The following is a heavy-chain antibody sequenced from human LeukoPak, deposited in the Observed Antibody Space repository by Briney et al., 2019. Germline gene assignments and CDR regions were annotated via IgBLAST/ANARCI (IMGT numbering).Heavy chain of an antibody. CDR2: IGGTSGNT. D-gene: IGHD5-24*01. V-gene: IGHV3-23*01. Sequence: GGSLRLSCAASGFTFSSYAMSWVRQAPGKGLEWVSVIGGTSGNTQHADSVKGRFAISRDNSRNTLYLHMNGPRPEDTAVYYCAKGRPPDRASGLDVWGQGTTVTVSS. J-gene: IGHJ6*02. CDR3: AKGRPPDRASGLDV. CDR1: GFTFSSYA.